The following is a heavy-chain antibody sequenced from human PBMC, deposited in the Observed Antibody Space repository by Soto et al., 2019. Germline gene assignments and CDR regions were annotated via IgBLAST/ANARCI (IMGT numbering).Heavy chain of an antibody. J-gene: IGHJ3*02. D-gene: IGHD3-3*01. Sequence: EVRLAQSGGGLVQPGGSLRLSCSGSGLPFSSYRMSWVRQAPGIGLEWVANIKQDGSEIDYVESVRGRFTVSRDNAENSVHLQMNGLGAENTAVYYCARGYYDLWDVYNGFDMWGQGTTVIVSS. V-gene: IGHV3-7*05. CDR1: GLPFSSYR. CDR3: ARGYYDLWDVYNGFDM. CDR2: IKQDGSEI.